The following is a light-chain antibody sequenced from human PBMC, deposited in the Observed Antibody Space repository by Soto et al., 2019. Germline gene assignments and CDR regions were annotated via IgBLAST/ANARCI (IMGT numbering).Light chain of an antibody. CDR3: QQYYSTPRT. J-gene: IGKJ1*01. Sequence: DIVMTQSPDSLAVSLGEGATINCKSSQSVLYSSNNKNYLDWYQQKPGQPPKLLIYWASTRESGVPDRFSGSGSGTDFTLTISSLQAEDVAVYYCQQYYSTPRTFGQGTKVEIK. V-gene: IGKV4-1*01. CDR1: QSVLYSSNNKNY. CDR2: WAS.